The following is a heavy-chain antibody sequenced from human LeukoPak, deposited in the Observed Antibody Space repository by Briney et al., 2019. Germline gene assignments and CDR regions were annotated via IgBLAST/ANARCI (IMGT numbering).Heavy chain of an antibody. CDR3: ARENGQGLGGQIDAFDI. CDR1: GYRFTSYW. D-gene: IGHD2-8*01. V-gene: IGHV5-51*01. J-gene: IGHJ3*02. Sequence: GEALEISCKGAGYRFTSYWIGWVRPMGGKGLEWMGIIYPGDSDTRYSPSFQGQVTISADKSISTAYLQWSSLKASDTAMYYCARENGQGLGGQIDAFDIWGQGTMVTVSS. CDR2: IYPGDSDT.